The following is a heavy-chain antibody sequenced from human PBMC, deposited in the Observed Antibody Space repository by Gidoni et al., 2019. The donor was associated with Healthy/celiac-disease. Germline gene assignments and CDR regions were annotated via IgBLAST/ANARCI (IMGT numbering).Heavy chain of an antibody. CDR2: ISSSSSYI. CDR3: ARGGGRYSYGLNY. Sequence: EVQLVESGGGLVKPGGSLRLSCAASGFTFSRYSMTWVRQAPGKGLEWVSSISSSSSYIYYADAVKGRFTISRDNAKNSLYLQMNSLRAEDTAVYYCARGGGRYSYGLNYWGQGTLVTVSS. D-gene: IGHD5-18*01. V-gene: IGHV3-21*01. J-gene: IGHJ4*02. CDR1: GFTFSRYS.